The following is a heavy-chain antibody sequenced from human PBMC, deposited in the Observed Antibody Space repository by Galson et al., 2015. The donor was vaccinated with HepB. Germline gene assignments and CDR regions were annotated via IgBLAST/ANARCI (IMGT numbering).Heavy chain of an antibody. CDR3: ARGGDCSSTSCYTGKVYYYYYYMDV. V-gene: IGHV4-34*01. CDR1: GGSFSGYY. CDR2: INHSGST. Sequence: TLSLTCAVYGGSFSGYYWSWIRQPPGKGLEWIGEINHSGSTNYNPSLKSRVTISVDTPKNQFSLKLSSVTAADTAVYYCARGGDCSSTSCYTGKVYYYYYYMDVWGKGTTVTVSS. D-gene: IGHD2-2*02. J-gene: IGHJ6*03.